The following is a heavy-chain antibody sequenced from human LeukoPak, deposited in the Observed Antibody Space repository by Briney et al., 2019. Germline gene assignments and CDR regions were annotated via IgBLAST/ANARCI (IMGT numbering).Heavy chain of an antibody. V-gene: IGHV3-30*18. CDR3: AKQYSSGWYEVYFDY. D-gene: IGHD6-19*01. Sequence: GGSLRLSCAASGFTFSSYGMPWVRQAPGKGLEWVAVISYDGSNKYYADSVKGRFTISRDNSKNTLYLQMNSLRAEDTAVYYCAKQYSSGWYEVYFDYWGQGTLVTVSS. J-gene: IGHJ4*02. CDR1: GFTFSSYG. CDR2: ISYDGSNK.